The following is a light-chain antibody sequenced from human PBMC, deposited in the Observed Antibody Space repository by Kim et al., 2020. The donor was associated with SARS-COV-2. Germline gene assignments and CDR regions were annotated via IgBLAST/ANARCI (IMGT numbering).Light chain of an antibody. V-gene: IGKV1-5*01. CDR2: AAS. J-gene: IGKJ1*01. Sequence: DIQLTQSPSTLSASVGDRVTITCRASRGISSWLAWYQQKPGKSPKLLMYAASNLEGGVPSRFSGSGSGTEFTLTISSLQPDDFATYYCQQYNSFPWTFGQGTKVDIK. CDR1: RGISSW. CDR3: QQYNSFPWT.